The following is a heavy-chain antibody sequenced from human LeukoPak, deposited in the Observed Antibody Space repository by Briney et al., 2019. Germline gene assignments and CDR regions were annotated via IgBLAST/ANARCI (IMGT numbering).Heavy chain of an antibody. CDR2: IYASGST. CDR3: ARVRYYDSSGFDY. D-gene: IGHD3-22*01. Sequence: SETLSLTCTVSGVSISAYYWSWIRQPAGKGLEWIGRIYASGSTNYNPSLKSRVTMSVDTSKNPFSLKLISVTAADTAIYYCARVRYYDSSGFDYWGQGTLVPVSS. CDR1: GVSISAYY. V-gene: IGHV4-4*07. J-gene: IGHJ4*02.